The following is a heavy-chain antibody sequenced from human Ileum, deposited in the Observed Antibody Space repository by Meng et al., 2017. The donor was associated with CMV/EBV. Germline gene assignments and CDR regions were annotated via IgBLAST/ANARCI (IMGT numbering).Heavy chain of an antibody. CDR1: GFTFSAFG. V-gene: IGHV3-30*02. Sequence: QWHLVGSVVGVVHPGVSLRLLCVASGFTFSAFGMNWVRQAPGKGLEWVVFIRSDGINKYYAESVKGRFSISRDNAENSLYLQMNDLRVEDTAVYYCARDSSANSMGYWGQGTLVTVSS. CDR2: IRSDGINK. D-gene: IGHD4/OR15-4a*01. CDR3: ARDSSANSMGY. J-gene: IGHJ4*02.